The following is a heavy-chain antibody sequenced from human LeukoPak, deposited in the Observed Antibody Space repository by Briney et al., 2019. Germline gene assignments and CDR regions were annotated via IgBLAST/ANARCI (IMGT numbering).Heavy chain of an antibody. CDR2: IYYSGST. J-gene: IGHJ4*02. V-gene: IGHV4-59*01. D-gene: IGHD5-18*01. CDR1: GRSISSYY. CDR3: AREVGVDTAMVTYYFGY. Sequence: PSETLSLTSTVTGRSISSYYWSWLRQPPGKGLEWIGYIYYSGSTNYNPSLKSRVTISVDTSKNQFSLKLSSVTAADTAVYYCAREVGVDTAMVTYYFGYWGQGTLVTVSS.